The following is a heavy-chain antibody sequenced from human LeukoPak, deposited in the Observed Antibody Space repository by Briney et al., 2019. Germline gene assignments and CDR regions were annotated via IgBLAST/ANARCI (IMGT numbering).Heavy chain of an antibody. J-gene: IGHJ5*02. CDR3: ARDAPPAMVQGNWFDP. CDR1: GYTFTGYY. Sequence: ASVRVSSKASGYTFTGYYMHWVRQAPGEGGEWMGWIKPNSGGTNYAQKFQGRVTMTRDTSISTAYMELSRLRSDDTAVYYCARDAPPAMVQGNWFDPWGQGTLVTVSS. D-gene: IGHD3-10*01. V-gene: IGHV1-2*02. CDR2: IKPNSGGT.